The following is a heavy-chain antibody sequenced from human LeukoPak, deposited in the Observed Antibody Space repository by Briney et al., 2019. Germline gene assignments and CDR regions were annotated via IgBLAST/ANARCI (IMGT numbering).Heavy chain of an antibody. V-gene: IGHV4-59*01. Sequence: SETLSLTCTVSGGSISSYCWSWIRQPPGKGLEWIGYIYYSGSTNYNPSLKSRVTISVDTSKNQFSLKLSSVTAADTAVYYCARDSSSLDAFDIWGQGTMVTVSS. J-gene: IGHJ3*02. CDR2: IYYSGST. D-gene: IGHD6-13*01. CDR1: GGSISSYC. CDR3: ARDSSSLDAFDI.